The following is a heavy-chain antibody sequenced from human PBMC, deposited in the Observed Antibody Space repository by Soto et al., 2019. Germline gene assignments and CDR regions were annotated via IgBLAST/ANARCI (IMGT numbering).Heavy chain of an antibody. CDR3: ARQGIVVPAAISYYGMDV. CDR2: INHSGST. J-gene: IGHJ6*02. Sequence: ASETLSLTCAVYGGSFSGYYWSWIRQPPGKGLEWIGEINHSGSTNYNPSLKSRVTISVDTSKNQFSLKLSSVTAADTAVYYCARQGIVVPAAISYYGMDVWGQGTTVTVSS. CDR1: GGSFSGYY. V-gene: IGHV4-34*01. D-gene: IGHD2-2*01.